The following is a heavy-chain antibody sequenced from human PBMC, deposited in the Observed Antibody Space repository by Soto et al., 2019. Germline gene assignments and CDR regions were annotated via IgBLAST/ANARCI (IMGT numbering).Heavy chain of an antibody. CDR2: TYSGGAT. V-gene: IGHV3-66*01. CDR1: GITVSTSY. D-gene: IGHD3-10*01. CDR3: ATSLLWFGELRS. Sequence: EVQLVESGGGLVQPGGSLRLSCAASGITVSTSYMSWVRQAPGKGLEWVSLTYSGGATYYADSVKDRFSISRDNFNNTVYLQMNSLRAEDTAMYYCATSLLWFGELRSWGQGTLVTVSS. J-gene: IGHJ5*02.